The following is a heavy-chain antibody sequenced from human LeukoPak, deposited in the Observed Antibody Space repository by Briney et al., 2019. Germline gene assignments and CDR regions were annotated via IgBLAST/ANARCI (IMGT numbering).Heavy chain of an antibody. CDR3: ARGKIYYYDSSGYYYRGLDY. V-gene: IGHV4-34*01. Sequence: SETLSLTCAVYSGSFSGYYWTWIRQPPGKGLEWIGEINHSGSTNYNPSLKSRVTISVDTSKNQFSLKLSSVTAADTAVYYCARGKIYYYDSSGYYYRGLDYWGQGTLVTVSS. CDR1: SGSFSGYY. CDR2: INHSGST. D-gene: IGHD3-22*01. J-gene: IGHJ4*02.